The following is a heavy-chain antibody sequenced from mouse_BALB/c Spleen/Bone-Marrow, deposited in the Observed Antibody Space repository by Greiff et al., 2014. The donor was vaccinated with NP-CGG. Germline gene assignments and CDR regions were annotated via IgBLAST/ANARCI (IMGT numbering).Heavy chain of an antibody. Sequence: VQLQQSGAELMKPGASVKISCKATGYTFSTYWIEWVKQRPGHGLEWIGEILPGSGTTNYNEKFKGKATFTADTSSNTAYMQLSGLTSDDSAVYYCARLITTGGFAYWGQGTLVTVSA. CDR2: ILPGSGTT. J-gene: IGHJ3*01. D-gene: IGHD2-4*01. V-gene: IGHV1-9*01. CDR3: ARLITTGGFAY. CDR1: GYTFSTYW.